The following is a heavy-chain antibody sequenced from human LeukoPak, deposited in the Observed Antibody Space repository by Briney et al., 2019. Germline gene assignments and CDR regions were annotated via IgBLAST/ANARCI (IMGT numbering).Heavy chain of an antibody. J-gene: IGHJ4*02. D-gene: IGHD6-19*01. Sequence: SGTLSLTCAVSGGSISSGGYSWSWIRQPPGKGLERIGYIYHSGSTYYNPSLKSRVTISVDRSKNQFPLKLSSVTAADTAVYYCAREVWLAHIDYWGQGTLVTVSS. V-gene: IGHV4-30-2*01. CDR1: GGSISSGGYS. CDR2: IYHSGST. CDR3: AREVWLAHIDY.